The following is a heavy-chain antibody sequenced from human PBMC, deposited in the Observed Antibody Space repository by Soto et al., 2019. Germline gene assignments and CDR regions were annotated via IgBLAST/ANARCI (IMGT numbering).Heavy chain of an antibody. CDR1: GFTFSSYG. D-gene: IGHD3-10*01. CDR2: ISYDGSNK. CDR3: AKDQAIWVRAGPWFDP. V-gene: IGHV3-30*18. J-gene: IGHJ5*02. Sequence: GGSLRLSXAASGFTFSSYGMHWVRQAPGKGLEWVAVISYDGSNKYYADSVKGRFTISRDNSKNTLYLQMNSLRAEDTAVYYRAKDQAIWVRAGPWFDPWGQGTLVTVSS.